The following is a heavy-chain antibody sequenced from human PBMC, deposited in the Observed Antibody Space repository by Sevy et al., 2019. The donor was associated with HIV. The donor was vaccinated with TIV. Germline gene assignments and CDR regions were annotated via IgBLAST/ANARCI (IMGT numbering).Heavy chain of an antibody. Sequence: GGSLRLSCAASGFTFSSYSMNWVRQAPGKGLEWVSSISSSSSYIYYADSVKGRFTISRDNAKNSLYLQMNSLRAEDTAVYYCARDRGAPNIVVVPAARGGAFDIWGQGTMVTVSS. CDR1: GFTFSSYS. CDR2: ISSSSSYI. J-gene: IGHJ3*02. V-gene: IGHV3-21*01. D-gene: IGHD2-2*01. CDR3: ARDRGAPNIVVVPAARGGAFDI.